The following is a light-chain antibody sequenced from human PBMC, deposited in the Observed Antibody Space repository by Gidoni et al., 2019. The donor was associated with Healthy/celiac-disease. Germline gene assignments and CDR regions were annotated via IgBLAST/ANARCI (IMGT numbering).Light chain of an antibody. CDR3: SSYTSSSTLV. CDR1: SSDVGGYNY. CDR2: DVS. Sequence: QSALTQPASVSGSPGQSINISCTGTSSDVGGYNYVSWYQPHPGKAPKLMIYDVSNRPSGVSNRFSGSKSGNTASLTISGLQAEDEADYYCSSYTSSSTLVFGGGTKLTVL. J-gene: IGLJ2*01. V-gene: IGLV2-14*03.